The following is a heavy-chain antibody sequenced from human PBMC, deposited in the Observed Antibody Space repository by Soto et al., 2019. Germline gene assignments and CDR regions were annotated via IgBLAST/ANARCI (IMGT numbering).Heavy chain of an antibody. CDR1: GFTFSSYG. CDR2: SSATGAGT. Sequence: EVQLLESGGGLVQPGGSLRLSCAASGFTFSSYGMTWVRQAPGKGLEWVSFSSATGAGTYYADSVKGRFTISRDNSKNTLYPQMPSLRADGTAVYYCAKDRRAGGNYGFYSDFWGQGALVIVSS. V-gene: IGHV3-23*01. CDR3: AKDRRAGGNYGFYSDF. D-gene: IGHD1-7*01. J-gene: IGHJ4*02.